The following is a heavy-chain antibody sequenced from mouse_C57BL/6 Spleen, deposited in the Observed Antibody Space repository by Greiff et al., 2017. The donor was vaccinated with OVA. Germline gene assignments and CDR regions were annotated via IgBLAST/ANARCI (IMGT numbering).Heavy chain of an antibody. CDR1: GYTFTDYN. Sequence: VQLKQSGPELVKPGASVKIPCKASGYTFTDYNMDWVKQSHGKSLEWIGDINPNNGGTIYNQKFKGKATLTVDKSSSTAYMELRSLTSEDTAVYYCARIYSNLYYAMDYWGQGTSVTVSS. CDR3: ARIYSNLYYAMDY. CDR2: INPNNGGT. V-gene: IGHV1-18*01. D-gene: IGHD2-5*01. J-gene: IGHJ4*01.